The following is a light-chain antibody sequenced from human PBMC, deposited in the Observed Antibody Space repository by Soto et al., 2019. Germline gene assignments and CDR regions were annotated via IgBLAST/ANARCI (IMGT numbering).Light chain of an antibody. CDR3: QQYGSSPLT. CDR2: GAS. CDR1: QSVSSSY. Sequence: EIVLTQSPGTLSLSPGEGATLFCRASQSVSSSYLAWYQQTPGQPPRLLIYGASNRATGIPDRFSGSGSGTDFTLTISRLEPEDFAVYYCQQYGSSPLTFGGGTKVEIK. V-gene: IGKV3-20*01. J-gene: IGKJ4*01.